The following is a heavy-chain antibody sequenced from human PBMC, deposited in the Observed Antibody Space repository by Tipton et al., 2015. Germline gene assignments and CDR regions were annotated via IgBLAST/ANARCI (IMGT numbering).Heavy chain of an antibody. D-gene: IGHD2-15*01. V-gene: IGHV3-11*01. CDR3: ARNLGYCSGGNCYSGDYYYGMDV. CDR1: GFSFSDYN. J-gene: IGHJ6*02. Sequence: SLRLSCAASGFSFSDYNMSWLRQAPGKGLEWISYSSTTYTKYYADSVRGRFTISRDNAKKSLYLKMNSLRAEDTALYYCARNLGYCSGGNCYSGDYYYGMDVWGQGTTVTVSS. CDR2: SSTTYTK.